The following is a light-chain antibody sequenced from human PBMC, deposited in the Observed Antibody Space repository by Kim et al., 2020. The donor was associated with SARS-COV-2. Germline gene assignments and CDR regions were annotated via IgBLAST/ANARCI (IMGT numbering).Light chain of an antibody. CDR2: DAS. CDR3: HQYRSYPRT. V-gene: IGKV1-5*01. CDR1: QSISSS. J-gene: IGKJ1*01. Sequence: AAVGDRVTINCRASQSISSSLAWYQQKPGKAPNLLISDASNLHSGVPSRFSGSGSGTEFTLTISSLQPDDFATYYCHQYRSYPRTFGQGTKVDIK.